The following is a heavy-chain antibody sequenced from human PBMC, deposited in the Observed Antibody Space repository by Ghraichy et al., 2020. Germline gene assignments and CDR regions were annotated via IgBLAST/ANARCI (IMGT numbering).Heavy chain of an antibody. CDR3: ARGSVFGTSSFWVGYDYNAMDV. J-gene: IGHJ6*02. CDR2: IYYSGST. D-gene: IGHD3-3*01. V-gene: IGHV4-39*07. Sequence: SKTLSLTCTVSGASISSPSYYWGWIRQPPGKGLEFIGNIYYSGSTSYNPSLKSRVTISIDTSKNQFSLRMSSVTAADAAVYYCARGSVFGTSSFWVGYDYNAMDVSGQGTTVPVSS. CDR1: GASISSPSYY.